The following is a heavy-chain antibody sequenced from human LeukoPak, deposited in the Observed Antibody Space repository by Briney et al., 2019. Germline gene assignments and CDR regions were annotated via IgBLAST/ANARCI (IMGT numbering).Heavy chain of an antibody. Sequence: GGSLRLSCAASGFTFSNYSRSWVRQAPGKGLEWVSSVRGGGDTTYYADSVKGRFTISRDDSRNTVFLQMDSLRAEDTAVYYCAKDRSKTWSFDHWGQGTLVTVSS. J-gene: IGHJ4*02. CDR3: AKDRSKTWSFDH. V-gene: IGHV3-23*01. D-gene: IGHD2-2*01. CDR2: VRGGGDTT. CDR1: GFTFSNYS.